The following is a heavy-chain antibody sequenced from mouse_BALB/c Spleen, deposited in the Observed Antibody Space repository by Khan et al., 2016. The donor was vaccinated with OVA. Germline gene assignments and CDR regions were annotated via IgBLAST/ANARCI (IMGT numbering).Heavy chain of an antibody. Sequence: VQLKESGPGLLKPSPSLSLTCTASGYSITSDYAWYWIRHFPGNHLEWMAYISYSGSTFYSPSLRSRISITRDTSKNQFLLQLNSVTTEDTASDYSAGERLLRRYPNYFDYWGQGTTLTVSS. D-gene: IGHD1-1*01. CDR3: AGERLLRRYPNYFDY. CDR1: GYSITSDYA. CDR2: ISYSGST. J-gene: IGHJ2*01. V-gene: IGHV3-2*02.